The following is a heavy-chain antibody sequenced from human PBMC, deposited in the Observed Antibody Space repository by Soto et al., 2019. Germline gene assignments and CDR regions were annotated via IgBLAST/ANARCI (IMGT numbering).Heavy chain of an antibody. CDR3: AKHPHCSGGSCPPDYYYYMDV. D-gene: IGHD2-15*01. V-gene: IGHV3-23*01. CDR2: ISGSGGST. CDR1: GFSFSESW. J-gene: IGHJ6*03. Sequence: GGSLRLSCVTSGFSFSESWMSWVRQAPGKGLEWVSAISGSGGSTYYADSVKGRFTISRDNSKNTLYLQMNSLRAEDTAVYYCAKHPHCSGGSCPPDYYYYMDVWGKGTTVTVSS.